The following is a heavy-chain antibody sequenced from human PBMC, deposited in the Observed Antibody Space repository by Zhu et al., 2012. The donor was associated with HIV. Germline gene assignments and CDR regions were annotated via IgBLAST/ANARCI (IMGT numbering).Heavy chain of an antibody. CDR3: ARDRDYGDYGDWYFDL. CDR1: GGSISSGDYS. D-gene: IGHD4-17*01. V-gene: IGHV4-30-2*01. CDR2: IFQSGNA. Sequence: QVQLQESGSGLVNPSQTLSLTCAVSGGSISSGDYSWTWIRQPPGKGLEWIGNIFQSGNAYYNPSLKSRLTISLDKSKNQFSLVLNSVTAADTAVYYCARDRDYGDYGDWYFDLWGLAPWSLSPQ. J-gene: IGHJ2*01.